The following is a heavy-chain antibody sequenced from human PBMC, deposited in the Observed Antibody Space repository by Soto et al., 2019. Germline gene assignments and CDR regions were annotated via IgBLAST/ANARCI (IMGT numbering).Heavy chain of an antibody. CDR2: ISYDGSNK. Sequence: GGPLRLSCAAYGFTFSSYAMHCVRQAPGKGLEWVAVISYDGSNKYYADSVKGRFTNSRDNSKNTLYLQMNSLRAEDTAVYYCARETRGAWARLWVEASCYCGYWGRGCLV. J-gene: IGHJ4*02. D-gene: IGHD3-16*01. V-gene: IGHV3-30-3*01. CDR1: GFTFSSYA. CDR3: ARETRGAWARLWVEASCYCGY.